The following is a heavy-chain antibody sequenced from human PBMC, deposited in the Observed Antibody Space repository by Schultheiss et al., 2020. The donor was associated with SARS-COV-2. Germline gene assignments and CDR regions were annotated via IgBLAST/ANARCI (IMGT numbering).Heavy chain of an antibody. CDR3: ARGSPLDWYFDL. V-gene: IGHV3-43*01. CDR1: GFTFDDYT. CDR2: ISWDGGST. J-gene: IGHJ2*01. Sequence: GGSLRLSCAASGFTFDDYTMHWVRQAPGKGLEWVSLISWDGGSTYYADSVKGRFTISRDNSKNTLYLHMNSLRVEDTGLYYCARGSPLDWYFDLWGRGTLVTVSS.